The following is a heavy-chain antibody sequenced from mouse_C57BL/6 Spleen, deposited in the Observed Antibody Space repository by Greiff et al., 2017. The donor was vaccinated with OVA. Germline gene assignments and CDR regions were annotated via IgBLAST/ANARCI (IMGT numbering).Heavy chain of an antibody. CDR2: IYPGDGDT. CDR3: ARSTWYYAMDY. Sequence: QVQLKQSGAELVKPGASVKISCKASGYAFSSYWMNWVKQRPGKGLEWIGQIYPGDGDTNYNGKFKGKATLTADKSSSTAYMQLSSLTSEDSAVYFCARSTWYYAMDYWGQGTSVTVSS. J-gene: IGHJ4*01. D-gene: IGHD1-1*01. V-gene: IGHV1-80*01. CDR1: GYAFSSYW.